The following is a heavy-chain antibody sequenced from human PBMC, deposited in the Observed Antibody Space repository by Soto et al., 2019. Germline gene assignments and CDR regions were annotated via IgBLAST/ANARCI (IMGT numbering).Heavy chain of an antibody. J-gene: IGHJ6*02. D-gene: IGHD3-3*01. Sequence: ASVKVSCKASGYTFTSYYMHWVRQAPGQGLEWMGIISPSGGSTSYAQKFQGRVTMTRDTSTSTVYMELSSLRSDDTAMYYCARRAIFCGMDVWGQGTTVTVSS. CDR1: GYTFTSYY. CDR2: ISPSGGST. CDR3: ARRAIFCGMDV. V-gene: IGHV1-46*01.